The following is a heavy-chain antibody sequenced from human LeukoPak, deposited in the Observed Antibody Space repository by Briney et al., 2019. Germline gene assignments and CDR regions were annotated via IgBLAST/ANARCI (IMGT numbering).Heavy chain of an antibody. CDR1: GFSFSTYW. V-gene: IGHV3-7*01. CDR3: VSFYETY. Sequence: GGSLRLSCAPSGFSFSTYWMSWVRQAPGKGLEWVANIKEDGSQKYYVDSVKGRFTIFRDNAKNTVYLQMNSLRAEDTAVYYCVSFYETYWGRGTLVTVSS. CDR2: IKEDGSQK. J-gene: IGHJ4*02. D-gene: IGHD2/OR15-2a*01.